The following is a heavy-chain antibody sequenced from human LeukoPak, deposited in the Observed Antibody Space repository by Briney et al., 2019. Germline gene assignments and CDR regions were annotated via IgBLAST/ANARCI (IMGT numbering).Heavy chain of an antibody. CDR3: ARDSSSWYYFDY. D-gene: IGHD6-13*01. CDR2: IYYSGST. J-gene: IGHJ4*02. V-gene: IGHV4-39*07. Sequence: SETLSLTCTVSGGPISSSSYSWGWIRQPPGKGLEWIGSIYYSGSTYYNPSLKSRVTISVDTSKNQFSLKLSSVTAADTAVYYCARDSSSWYYFDYWGQGTLVTVSS. CDR1: GGPISSSSYS.